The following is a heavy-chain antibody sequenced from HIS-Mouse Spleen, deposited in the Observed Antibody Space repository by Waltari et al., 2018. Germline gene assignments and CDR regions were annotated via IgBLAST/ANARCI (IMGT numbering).Heavy chain of an antibody. D-gene: IGHD6-13*01. Sequence: QVQLVESGGGVVQPGRSLRLSCAASGFTFSSYAMHWVRQDPGKGLGWVAVISYDGSNKYYADSVKGRFTISRDNSKNTLYLQMNSLRAEDTAVYYWAREGSFYYFDYWGQGTLVTVSS. CDR1: GFTFSSYA. CDR3: AREGSFYYFDY. J-gene: IGHJ4*02. V-gene: IGHV3-30-3*01. CDR2: ISYDGSNK.